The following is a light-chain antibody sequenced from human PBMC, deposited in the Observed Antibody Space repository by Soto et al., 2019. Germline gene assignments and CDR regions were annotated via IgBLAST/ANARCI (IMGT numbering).Light chain of an antibody. V-gene: IGKV1-5*03. CDR1: QNINDW. Sequence: DIQVTQSPSTLSASVGDRVTINCRASQNINDWLAWYQQKSGKAPKVLIYKASSLESGVPSRFRGSGSGTDFTLAISSPEAGGLGTYYCQQYGGNSPWTFRQGSQVEIK. CDR2: KAS. J-gene: IGKJ1*01. CDR3: QQYGGNSPWT.